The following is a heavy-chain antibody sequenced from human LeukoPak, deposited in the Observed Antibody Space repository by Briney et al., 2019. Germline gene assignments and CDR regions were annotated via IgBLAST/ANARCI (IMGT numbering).Heavy chain of an antibody. Sequence: GSLRLSCAASGFTFSSYAMSWVRQAPGKGLEWVSAISGSGGSTYYADSVKGRFTISRDDSKNTLYLQMNSLRAEDTAVYYCAKQTQQWLVLDNYFDYWGQGTLVTVSS. D-gene: IGHD6-19*01. CDR1: GFTFSSYA. CDR3: AKQTQQWLVLDNYFDY. J-gene: IGHJ4*02. V-gene: IGHV3-23*01. CDR2: ISGSGGST.